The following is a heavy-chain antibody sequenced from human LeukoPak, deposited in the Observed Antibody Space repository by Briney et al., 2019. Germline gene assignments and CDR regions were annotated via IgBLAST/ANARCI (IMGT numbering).Heavy chain of an antibody. D-gene: IGHD3-22*01. CDR2: IKQDGSEK. CDR3: ARDPAIVYYYDSSGQVIDY. Sequence: GGSLRLSCAASGFTFSSYWMSWVRQAPGKGLEWVANIKQDGSEKYYVDSVKGRFTISRDNAKNSLYLQMNSLRAEDTAVYYCARDPAIVYYYDSSGQVIDYWGQGTLVTVSS. CDR1: GFTFSSYW. V-gene: IGHV3-7*01. J-gene: IGHJ4*02.